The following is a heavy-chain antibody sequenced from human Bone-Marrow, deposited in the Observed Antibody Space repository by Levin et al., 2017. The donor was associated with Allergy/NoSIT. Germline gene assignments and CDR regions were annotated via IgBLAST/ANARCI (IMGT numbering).Heavy chain of an antibody. CDR1: GFTVSNNY. J-gene: IGHJ4*02. D-gene: IGHD3-16*01. CDR2: IYSVGTT. V-gene: IGHV3-53*01. Sequence: GGSLRLSCAISGFTVSNNYMSWVRQAPGAGLEWVSLIYSVGTTYYADSVKGRFTISRDNSRNTLYLQMNSLRAEDTAVYYCTGGPSGVRGWGQGTLVTVSS. CDR3: TGGPSGVRG.